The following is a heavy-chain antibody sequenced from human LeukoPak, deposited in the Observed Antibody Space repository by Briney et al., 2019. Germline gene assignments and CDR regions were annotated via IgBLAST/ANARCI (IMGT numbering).Heavy chain of an antibody. CDR1: GGSFSGYY. Sequence: PSETLSLTCAVYGGSFSGYYWSWIRQPPGKGLEWIGEINHSGSTNYNPSLKSRVTISVDTSKNQFSLKLSSVTAADTAVYYCARRPVGPIGKGIAVAGSMDVWGKGTTVTVSS. D-gene: IGHD6-19*01. CDR2: INHSGST. V-gene: IGHV4-34*01. J-gene: IGHJ6*03. CDR3: ARRPVGPIGKGIAVAGSMDV.